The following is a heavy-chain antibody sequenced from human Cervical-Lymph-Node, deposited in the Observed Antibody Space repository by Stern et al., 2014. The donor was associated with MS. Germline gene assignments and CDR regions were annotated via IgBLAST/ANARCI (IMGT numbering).Heavy chain of an antibody. Sequence: VQLVQSGGGVVQPGRSLRLSCAASGYTFSSYGMHWVRQAPGKGLESVAVIWDDGSQKYYGDSVKGRFTISRDNSENKLFLQMSSLGAEDTAVYYCARDRRRVRFGELMLQDYSYHGMDVWGQGTTVTVSS. CDR1: GYTFSSYG. CDR2: IWDDGSQK. D-gene: IGHD3-10*01. J-gene: IGHJ6*02. V-gene: IGHV3-33*01. CDR3: ARDRRRVRFGELMLQDYSYHGMDV.